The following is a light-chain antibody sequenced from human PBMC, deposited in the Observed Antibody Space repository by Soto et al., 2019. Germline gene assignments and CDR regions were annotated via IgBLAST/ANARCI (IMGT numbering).Light chain of an antibody. CDR3: QQYESYSPWT. J-gene: IGKJ1*01. CDR1: QSISSW. V-gene: IGKV1-5*01. Sequence: IKMTQSPSALSATVGDRATITCRASQSISSWLAWYQQKPGKAPKLLIYDASTLQSGVPSRYSGSGSGTEFTLTISNLQPDDFATYYCQQYESYSPWTFGQGTMVDVK. CDR2: DAS.